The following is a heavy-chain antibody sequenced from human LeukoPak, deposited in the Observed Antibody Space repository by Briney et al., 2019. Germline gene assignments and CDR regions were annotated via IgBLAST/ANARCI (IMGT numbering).Heavy chain of an antibody. V-gene: IGHV3-53*01. D-gene: IGHD6-19*01. J-gene: IGHJ4*02. CDR3: ARSIYSSGWYSDY. Sequence: PGGSLRLSCAVSGFSVSGHYMNWVRRAPGKGLEWVSAIYSGGNTYYGDSVKGRFTISRDTSKNTLYLQMASLRAEDTAVYYCARSIYSSGWYSDYWGQGTLVTVSS. CDR2: IYSGGNT. CDR1: GFSVSGHY.